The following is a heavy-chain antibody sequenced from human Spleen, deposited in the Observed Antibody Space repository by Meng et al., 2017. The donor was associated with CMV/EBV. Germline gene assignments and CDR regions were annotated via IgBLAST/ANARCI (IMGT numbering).Heavy chain of an antibody. D-gene: IGHD4-17*01. Sequence: GSLRLSCTVSGGSISSSSYYWGWIRQPPGKGLEWIGSIYYSGSTYYNPSLKSRVTISVDTSKNQFSLRLSSVTAADTAVYFCARGTVPVDFWGQGTLVTVSS. CDR2: IYYSGST. CDR3: ARGTVPVDF. V-gene: IGHV4-39*07. J-gene: IGHJ4*02. CDR1: GGSISSSSYY.